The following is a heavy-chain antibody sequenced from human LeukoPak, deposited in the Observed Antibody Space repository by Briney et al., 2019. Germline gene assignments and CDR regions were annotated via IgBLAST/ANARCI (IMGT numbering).Heavy chain of an antibody. CDR2: ISGSGGST. CDR3: AKDRLGTTGTTLSGFDY. D-gene: IGHD1-1*01. CDR1: GFTFSSYG. J-gene: IGHJ4*02. V-gene: IGHV3-23*01. Sequence: GGSLRLSCAASGFTFSSYGMSWLRQAPGEGLEWVSAISGSGGSTYYADSVKGRFTISRDNSKNTLYLQMNSLRAEGTAVYYCAKDRLGTTGTTLSGFDYWGQGTLVTVSS.